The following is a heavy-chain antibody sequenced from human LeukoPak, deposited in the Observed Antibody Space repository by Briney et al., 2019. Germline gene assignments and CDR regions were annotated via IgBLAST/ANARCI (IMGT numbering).Heavy chain of an antibody. CDR3: TTSDESSGTN. V-gene: IGHV3-7*01. CDR2: VRQDGSET. Sequence: GGSLRLSCAASGFTFRNFWMSWARQAPGKGLEWLANVRQDGSETYYLDSVKGRFTISRDNAKNSLYLEMNSLRGEDTAVYYCTTSDESSGTNWGQGTLVTVSS. J-gene: IGHJ4*02. D-gene: IGHD3-22*01. CDR1: GFTFRNFW.